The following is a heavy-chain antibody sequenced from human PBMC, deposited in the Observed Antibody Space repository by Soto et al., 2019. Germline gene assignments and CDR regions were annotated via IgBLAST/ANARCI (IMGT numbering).Heavy chain of an antibody. CDR1: DGSISSSSHY. CDR2: INHTGGT. V-gene: IGHV4-39*07. J-gene: IGHJ5*02. D-gene: IGHD3-3*01. CDR3: ATRITVFGLLIPPFDP. Sequence: SETLSLTCTVSDGSISSSSHYWNWIRQPPGKGLEWIGEINHTGGTHYNPSLKSRVTMSVDTSKNQFSLRLSSVTAADTAIYYCATRITVFGLLIPPFDPWGQGTQVTVSS.